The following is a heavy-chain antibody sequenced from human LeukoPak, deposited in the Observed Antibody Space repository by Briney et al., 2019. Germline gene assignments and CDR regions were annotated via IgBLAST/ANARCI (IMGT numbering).Heavy chain of an antibody. CDR1: GFTFSSYS. CDR2: ISSSSSTI. Sequence: AGGSLRLSCAASGFTFSSYSMNWVRQAPGKGLEWVSYISSSSSTIYYADSVKGRFTISRDNAKNSLYLQMNSLRAEDTAVYYCARDLAGTGYDYWGQGTLVTVFS. J-gene: IGHJ4*02. V-gene: IGHV3-48*01. CDR3: ARDLAGTGYDY. D-gene: IGHD3/OR15-3a*01.